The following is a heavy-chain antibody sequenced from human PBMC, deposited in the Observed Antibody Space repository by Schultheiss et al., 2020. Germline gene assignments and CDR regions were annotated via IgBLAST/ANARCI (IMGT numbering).Heavy chain of an antibody. Sequence: SETLSLTCAVSGGSIISGNWWHWVRQPPGKGLEWIGEISHSGSTNYNPSLKSRVTISVDKSKNQFSLKLSSVTAADTAMYYCAINISGRGSWGQGTLVTVSA. J-gene: IGHJ5*02. CDR3: AINISGRGS. CDR2: ISHSGST. D-gene: IGHD3-22*01. CDR1: GGSIISGNW. V-gene: IGHV4-4*02.